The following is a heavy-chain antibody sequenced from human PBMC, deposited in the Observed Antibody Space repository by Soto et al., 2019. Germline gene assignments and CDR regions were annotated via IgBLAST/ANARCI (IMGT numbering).Heavy chain of an antibody. J-gene: IGHJ3*02. CDR3: ARGRYCSSTSCPRWGAFDI. Sequence: QVQLVQSGAEVKKPGSSVKVSCKASGGTFSSYAISWVRQAPGQGLEWMGGSIPIFGTANYAQKFQGRVTITADESTSTAYMELSSLRSEDTAVYYCARGRYCSSTSCPRWGAFDIWGQGTMVTVSS. CDR2: SIPIFGTA. V-gene: IGHV1-69*01. CDR1: GGTFSSYA. D-gene: IGHD2-2*01.